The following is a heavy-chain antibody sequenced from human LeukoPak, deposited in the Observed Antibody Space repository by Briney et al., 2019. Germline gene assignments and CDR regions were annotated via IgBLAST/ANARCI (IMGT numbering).Heavy chain of an antibody. Sequence: SQTLSLTCTVSGGSISSGGYYWSWIRQHPGKGLEWIGYIYYSGSTYYNPSLKSRVTISVDTSKNQFSLKLSSVTAADTAVYYCARGDCRGGSCYGDYWGQGTLVTVSS. V-gene: IGHV4-31*03. CDR3: ARGDCRGGSCYGDY. CDR1: GGSISSGGYY. CDR2: IYYSGST. J-gene: IGHJ4*02. D-gene: IGHD2-15*01.